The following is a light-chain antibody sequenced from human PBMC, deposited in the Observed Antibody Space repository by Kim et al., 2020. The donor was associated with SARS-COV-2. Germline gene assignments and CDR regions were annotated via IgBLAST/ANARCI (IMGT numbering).Light chain of an antibody. V-gene: IGKV3-20*01. J-gene: IGKJ2*01. CDR3: QHYGSSPMYV. CDR1: QTATSNY. Sequence: PGESATLSCRASQTATSNYLAWYQQKPGQAPRLLIYAASTRAAAIPDRFSGSGSGTDFTLTISRLEPEDSAIYYCQHYGSSPMYVFGQGTKVDIK. CDR2: AAS.